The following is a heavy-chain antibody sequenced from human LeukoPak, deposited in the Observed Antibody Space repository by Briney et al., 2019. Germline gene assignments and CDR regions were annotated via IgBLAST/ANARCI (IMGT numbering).Heavy chain of an antibody. CDR3: AREGGILWFGEGTHDAFDI. J-gene: IGHJ3*02. CDR1: GFTFSSYW. D-gene: IGHD3-10*01. V-gene: IGHV3-74*01. CDR2: INSDGSST. Sequence: GGSLRLSCAASGFTFSSYWMHWVRQAPGKGLVWVLRINSDGSSTSYADSVKGRFTISRDNAKNTLYLQMNSLRAEDTAVYYCAREGGILWFGEGTHDAFDIWAKGQWSPSLQ.